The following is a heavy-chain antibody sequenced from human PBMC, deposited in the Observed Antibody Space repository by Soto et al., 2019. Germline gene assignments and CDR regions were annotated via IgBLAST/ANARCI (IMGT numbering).Heavy chain of an antibody. CDR1: GFTFSSFG. CDR2: ISYDGSNK. D-gene: IGHD2-2*01. V-gene: IGHV3-30*18. Sequence: QVQLVESGGGVVQPGRSLRLSCAASGFTFSSFGMHWVRQAPDKGLEWVAVISYDGSNKYYADSVKGRFTISRDNSKNTLYLQMNSLRAEDTAVYYCAKAPAIGLVPAAMGGDYWGQGTLVTVSS. CDR3: AKAPAIGLVPAAMGGDY. J-gene: IGHJ4*02.